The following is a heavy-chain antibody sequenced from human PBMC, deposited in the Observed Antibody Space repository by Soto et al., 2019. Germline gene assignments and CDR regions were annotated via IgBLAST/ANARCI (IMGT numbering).Heavy chain of an antibody. CDR2: INHSGST. Sequence: PSETLSLTCIVSGDSVTSGSYYWTWLRQPPGKGLEWIGEINHSGSTNYNPSLKSRVTISVDTSKNQFSLKLSSVTAADTAAYYCARAKFESTGWHQFDIWGQGTLVTVSS. CDR1: GDSVTSGSYY. J-gene: IGHJ4*02. V-gene: IGHV4-61*01. D-gene: IGHD7-27*01. CDR3: ARAKFESTGWHQFDI.